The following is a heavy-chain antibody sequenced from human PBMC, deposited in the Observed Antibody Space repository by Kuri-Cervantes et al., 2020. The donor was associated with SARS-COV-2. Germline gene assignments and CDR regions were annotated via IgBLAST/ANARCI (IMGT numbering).Heavy chain of an antibody. Sequence: SVKVSCKASGGTFSSYAISWVRQAPGQGLEWMGGIIPIFGTANYAQKFQGRVTITADESTSTAYMELSSLRSEDTAVYYCARRAAAGYYYYYMDVWGKRTTVTVSS. CDR1: GGTFSSYA. CDR2: IIPIFGTA. J-gene: IGHJ6*03. CDR3: ARRAAAGYYYYYMDV. D-gene: IGHD6-13*01. V-gene: IGHV1-69*13.